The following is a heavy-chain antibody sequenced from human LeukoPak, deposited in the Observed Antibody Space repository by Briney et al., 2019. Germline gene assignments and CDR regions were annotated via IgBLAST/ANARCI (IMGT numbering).Heavy chain of an antibody. CDR2: INTYTGNT. CDR1: GYTFTSYG. Sequence: ASVKVSCKASGYTFTSYGISWERQAPGQGLEWMGWINTYTGNTFYAQMLQGRVTMTTDTSASTAYMELRSLRSDDTALYYCARHRLWGEDNSFDIWGQGTMVTVSS. V-gene: IGHV1-18*01. CDR3: ARHRLWGEDNSFDI. D-gene: IGHD3-16*01. J-gene: IGHJ3*02.